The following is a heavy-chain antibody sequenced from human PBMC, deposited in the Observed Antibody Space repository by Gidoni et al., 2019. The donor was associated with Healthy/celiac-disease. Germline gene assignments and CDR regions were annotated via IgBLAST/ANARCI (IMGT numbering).Heavy chain of an antibody. D-gene: IGHD3-10*01. Sequence: QVQLVESGGGVVQPGRSLRLSCAASGFTFSSYCMHWVRQAPGQGLEWVAVISYDGSNKYYADSVKGRFTISRDNSKNTLYLQMNSLRAEDTAAYYCAKDLRRGPNNYYYYGMDVWGQGTTVTVSS. J-gene: IGHJ6*02. CDR3: AKDLRRGPNNYYYYGMDV. CDR2: ISYDGSNK. V-gene: IGHV3-30*18. CDR1: GFTFSSYC.